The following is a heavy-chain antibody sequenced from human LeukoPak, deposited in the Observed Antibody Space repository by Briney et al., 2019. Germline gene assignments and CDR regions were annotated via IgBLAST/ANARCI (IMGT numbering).Heavy chain of an antibody. V-gene: IGHV4-61*02. D-gene: IGHD2-21*01. J-gene: IGHJ6*03. Sequence: SQTLSLTCTVSGGSLSSGSYYWSWIRQPAGKGLEWIGRIYTSGSTNYNPSPKSRVTISVDTSKNQFSLKLSSVTAADTAVYYCARVIASYYYYMDVWGKGTTVTVSS. CDR1: GGSLSSGSYY. CDR3: ARVIASYYYYMDV. CDR2: IYTSGST.